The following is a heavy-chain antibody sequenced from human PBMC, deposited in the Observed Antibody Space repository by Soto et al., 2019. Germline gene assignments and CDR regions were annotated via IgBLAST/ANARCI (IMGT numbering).Heavy chain of an antibody. Sequence: GGSLRLSCAASGFTFSSYSMNWVRQAPGKGLEWVSSISSSSSYIYYADSVKGRFTISRDNAKNSLYLQMNSLRAEDTAVYFCARAPYYYDSRGYYAYWGRGTLVTVSS. J-gene: IGHJ4*02. CDR2: ISSSSSYI. V-gene: IGHV3-21*01. D-gene: IGHD3-22*01. CDR1: GFTFSSYS. CDR3: ARAPYYYDSRGYYAY.